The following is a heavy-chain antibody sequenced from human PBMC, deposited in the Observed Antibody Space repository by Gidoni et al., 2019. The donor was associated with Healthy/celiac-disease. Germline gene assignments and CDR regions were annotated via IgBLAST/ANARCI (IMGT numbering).Heavy chain of an antibody. CDR2: INPNSGGT. V-gene: IGHV1-2*02. CDR3: ARARSVKVVINEEGAFDI. Sequence: QVQLVQSGAEVKKPGASVKVSCKASGYTFTGYYMHWVRQAPGQGLEWMGWINPNSGGTNYAQKFQGRVTMTRDTSISTAYMELSRLRSDDTAVYYCARARSVKVVINEEGAFDIWGQGTMVTVSS. CDR1: GYTFTGYY. D-gene: IGHD3-22*01. J-gene: IGHJ3*02.